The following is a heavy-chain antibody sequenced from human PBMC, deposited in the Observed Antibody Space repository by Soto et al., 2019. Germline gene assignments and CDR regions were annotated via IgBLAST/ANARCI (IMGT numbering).Heavy chain of an antibody. CDR3: ARGYRLWFVELTE. D-gene: IGHD3-10*01. Sequence: QVQLVESGGGVVQPGRSLRLSCAASGFTFSSYAMHWVRQAPGKGLEWVAVISYDGSNKYYADSVKGRFTISRDNSKNTLYLQMNSLRAEDTAVYYCARGYRLWFVELTEWGQGTLVTVSS. J-gene: IGHJ4*02. V-gene: IGHV3-30-3*01. CDR1: GFTFSSYA. CDR2: ISYDGSNK.